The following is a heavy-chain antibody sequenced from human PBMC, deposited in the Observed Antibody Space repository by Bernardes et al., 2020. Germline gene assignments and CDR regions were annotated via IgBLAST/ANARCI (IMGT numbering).Heavy chain of an antibody. CDR1: GFTFSDYY. J-gene: IGHJ1*01. CDR2: ISSSGDTI. CDR3: ARDRPRLQH. V-gene: IGHV3-11*01. Sequence: GGSLRLSCAASGFTFSDYYISWIRQVPGKGLEWVSYISSSGDTIFYADSVKGRFTISRDNAKNSVYLQMDSLRAEDTAVYYCARDRPRLQHWGQGTLVTVSS.